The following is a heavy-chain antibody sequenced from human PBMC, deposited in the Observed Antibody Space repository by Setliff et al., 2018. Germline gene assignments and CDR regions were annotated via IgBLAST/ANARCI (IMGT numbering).Heavy chain of an antibody. Sequence: ETLSLTCTVSGGSINNYHWNWIRQPPGKGLEWVADIKQDGSEKYYVDSVKGRFTISRDNAKNSLYLQMNSLRAEDTAIYYCAKLSGENFERSSYWGQGTMVTVSS. CDR1: GGSINNYH. D-gene: IGHD2-21*01. CDR3: AKLSGENFERSSY. V-gene: IGHV3-7*03. J-gene: IGHJ4*02. CDR2: IKQDGSEK.